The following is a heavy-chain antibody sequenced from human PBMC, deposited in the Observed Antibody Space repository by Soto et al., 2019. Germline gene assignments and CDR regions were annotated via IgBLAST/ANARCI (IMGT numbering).Heavy chain of an antibody. CDR3: AKDSAPYDSSGYIPDY. D-gene: IGHD3-22*01. CDR2: ISYDGSNK. V-gene: IGHV3-30*04. CDR1: GFTFSSYA. J-gene: IGHJ4*02. Sequence: QPGGSLRPSCAASGFTFSSYAMHWVRQAPGKGLEWVAVISYDGSNKYYADSVKGRFTISRDNSKNTLYLQMNSLRAEDTAVYYCAKDSAPYDSSGYIPDYWGQGTLVTVSS.